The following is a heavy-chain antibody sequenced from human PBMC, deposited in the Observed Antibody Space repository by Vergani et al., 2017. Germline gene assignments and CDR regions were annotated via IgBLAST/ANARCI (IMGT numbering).Heavy chain of an antibody. CDR2: LNHSGST. J-gene: IGHJ4*02. CDR3: ASFRATTWDY. CDR1: GGSFSGYY. Sequence: QVQLQQWGAGLLKPSETLSLTCAVYGGSFSGYYWSWIRQPPGKGLEWIGELNHSGSTNYNPSLKSRVTISVDTSKNQFSLKLSSVTAADTAVYYCASFRATTWDYWGQGTLVTVSS. D-gene: IGHD5-12*01. V-gene: IGHV4-34*01.